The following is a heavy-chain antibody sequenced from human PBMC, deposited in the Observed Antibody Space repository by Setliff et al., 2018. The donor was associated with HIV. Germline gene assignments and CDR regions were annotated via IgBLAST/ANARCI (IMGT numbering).Heavy chain of an antibody. D-gene: IGHD5-12*01. CDR2: LYSTGSN. CDR3: ARGGNSRAAWFDS. V-gene: IGHV4-59*11. CDR1: GPSINIHY. Sequence: PSETLSLTCTVSGPSINIHYWSWIRQSPGKGFEWIGYLYSTGSNFYNPSLTDRLTLSVDTSDNQFSLKLTSLTAADTAVYYCARGGNSRAAWFDSWGQGTLVTVSS. J-gene: IGHJ5*01.